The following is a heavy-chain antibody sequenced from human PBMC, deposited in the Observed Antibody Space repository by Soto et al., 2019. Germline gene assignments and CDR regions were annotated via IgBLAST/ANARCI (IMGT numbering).Heavy chain of an antibody. CDR3: ARGGSQIDY. CDR1: GYTFTNFG. V-gene: IGHV1-18*01. CDR2: NSAYNGNP. J-gene: IGHJ4*02. Sequence: QVQLVQSGAEVKKPGASVKVSCKASGYTFTNFGISWVRQAPGQGLEWMGWNSAYNGNPNYRQKFQGTVTMTTDTSTSTASMEVRSLRFDDTSVHYCARGGSQIDYWGQGTLVTVSS. D-gene: IGHD3-16*01.